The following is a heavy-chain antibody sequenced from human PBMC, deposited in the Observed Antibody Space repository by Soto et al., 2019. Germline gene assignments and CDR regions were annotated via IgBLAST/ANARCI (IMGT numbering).Heavy chain of an antibody. CDR3: ARAEIVVVPAAIWFDP. D-gene: IGHD2-2*01. J-gene: IGHJ5*02. CDR1: GYTFTGYY. CDR2: INPNSGGT. V-gene: IGHV1-2*02. Sequence: GASVKVSCKASGYTFTGYYMHWVRQAPGQGLEWMGWINPNSGGTNYAQKFQGRVTMTRDTSISTAYMELSRLRSDDTAVYYCARAEIVVVPAAIWFDPWGQGTLVTV.